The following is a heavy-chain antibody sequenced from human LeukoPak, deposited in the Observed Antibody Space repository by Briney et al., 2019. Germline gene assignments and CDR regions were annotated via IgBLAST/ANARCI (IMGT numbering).Heavy chain of an antibody. CDR2: INAGSGNT. CDR1: GYTFTSYA. J-gene: IGHJ5*02. Sequence: ASVKVSCKASGYTFTSYAMHWVRQAPGQRLEWMGWINAGSGNTKYSQKFQGRVTITRDTSASTAYMELSSLRSEDTAVYYCAREGSRDYGDLGWFDPWGQGTLVTVSS. D-gene: IGHD4-17*01. CDR3: AREGSRDYGDLGWFDP. V-gene: IGHV1-3*01.